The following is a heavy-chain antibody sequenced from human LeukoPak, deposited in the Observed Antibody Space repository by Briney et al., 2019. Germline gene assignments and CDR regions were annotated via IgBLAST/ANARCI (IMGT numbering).Heavy chain of an antibody. CDR2: IVGSGLTT. V-gene: IGHV3-23*01. CDR1: EFTFSSYA. D-gene: IGHD3-3*01. CDR3: AKDSTIFGAKTHFDY. Sequence: GGSLRLSCAGAEFTFSSYAMSWVRQAPGKGLEWVSAIVGSGLTTYYADSVKGRFTISRDNSKNTLYLQMSSLRAEDTAAYYCAKDSTIFGAKTHFDYWGQGTLVTVSS. J-gene: IGHJ4*02.